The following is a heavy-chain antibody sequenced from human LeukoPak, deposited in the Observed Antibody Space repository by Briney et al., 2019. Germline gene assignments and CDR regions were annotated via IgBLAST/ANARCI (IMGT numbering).Heavy chain of an antibody. V-gene: IGHV3-21*01. CDR2: ISSSSNYI. Sequence: GGSLRLSCAASGFRFRDYSMNWVRQAPGKGLEWVSFISSSSNYIYYADSVKGRFTISRDNAKNSLYLQLSSLRAEDTAVYYCARGREGGYEYYFDYWGQGTLVTVSS. CDR3: ARGREGGYEYYFDY. CDR1: GFRFRDYS. J-gene: IGHJ4*02. D-gene: IGHD5-12*01.